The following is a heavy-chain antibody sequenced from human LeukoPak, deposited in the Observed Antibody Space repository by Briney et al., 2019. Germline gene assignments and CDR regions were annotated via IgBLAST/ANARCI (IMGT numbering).Heavy chain of an antibody. CDR3: TKDGRYRLSYFDY. D-gene: IGHD5-12*01. Sequence: GGSLRLSRAASGFTFSNYAMSWVRQAPGKGLEWVSGSGTSGSTYYADSVKGRFTISRDNSKNTLYLQMNSLRAEDTAVYYCTKDGRYRLSYFDYWGQGTLVTVSS. CDR1: GFTFSNYA. J-gene: IGHJ4*02. V-gene: IGHV3-23*01. CDR2: SGTSGST.